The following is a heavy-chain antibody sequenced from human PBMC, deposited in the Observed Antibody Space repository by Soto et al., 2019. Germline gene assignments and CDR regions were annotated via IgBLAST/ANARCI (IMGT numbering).Heavy chain of an antibody. Sequence: SETLSLTCTVSGGSISSYYWSWIRQPPGKGLEWIGYIYYSGSTNYNPSLKSRVTISVDTSKNQFSLKLSSVTAADTAVYYCARSHDYGDDFDYWGQGTLVTVSS. CDR2: IYYSGST. CDR1: GGSISSYY. V-gene: IGHV4-59*01. D-gene: IGHD4-17*01. CDR3: ARSHDYGDDFDY. J-gene: IGHJ4*02.